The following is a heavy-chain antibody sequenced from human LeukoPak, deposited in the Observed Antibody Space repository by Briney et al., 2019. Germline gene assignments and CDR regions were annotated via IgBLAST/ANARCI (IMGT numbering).Heavy chain of an antibody. D-gene: IGHD5-18*01. CDR1: GYSFTSYW. CDR2: IYPGDSDT. Sequence: GESLNISCKGSGYSFTSYWICGVRQMPGKGLELMGIIYPGDSDTRYSPSFKGQVTISADKSNSTAYLQWSSLKASDTAMYYCARSFGWIQLWSVDYWGQGTLVTVSS. CDR3: ARSFGWIQLWSVDY. V-gene: IGHV5-51*01. J-gene: IGHJ4*02.